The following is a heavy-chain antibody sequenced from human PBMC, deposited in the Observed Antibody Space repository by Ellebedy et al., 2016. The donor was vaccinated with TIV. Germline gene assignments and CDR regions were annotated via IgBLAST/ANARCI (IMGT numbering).Heavy chain of an antibody. CDR2: IYLGDSDT. CDR3: VRSLPTAVAGTFDY. J-gene: IGHJ4*02. Sequence: GESLKISCKGSGYSFTNSWIAWVRQMPGKGLEWMGIIYLGDSDTRYSPSFQGQVTFSADKSISTAYLQWSSLKASDTAMYYCVRSLPTAVAGTFDYWGQGTLVTVSS. CDR1: GYSFTNSW. V-gene: IGHV5-51*01. D-gene: IGHD6-19*01.